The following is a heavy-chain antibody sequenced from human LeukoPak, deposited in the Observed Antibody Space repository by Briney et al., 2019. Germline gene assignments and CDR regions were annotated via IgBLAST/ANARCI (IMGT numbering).Heavy chain of an antibody. D-gene: IGHD6-19*01. J-gene: IGHJ4*02. CDR3: ARIRDSGGWPTHFDY. CDR1: GGSISSYY. V-gene: IGHV4-59*01. CDR2: IYYSGST. Sequence: PSETLSLTCTVSGGSISSYYWSWIRQSPGKGLEWIGYIYYSGSTNYNPSLKSRVTISVDTSKNQFSLKLSSVTAADTAVYYCARIRDSGGWPTHFDYWGQGTLVTVSS.